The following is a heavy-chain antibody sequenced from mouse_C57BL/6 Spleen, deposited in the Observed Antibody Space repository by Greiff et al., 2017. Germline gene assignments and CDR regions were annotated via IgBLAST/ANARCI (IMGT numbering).Heavy chain of an antibody. CDR2: IDPAHGNT. Sequence: VQLQQSVAELVRPGASVKLSCTASGFTIKNTYMHWVKQRPEQGLEWIGRIDPAHGNTKYAPKFQGKATITADTSSNTAYLQLSSLTSEDTAIYYGAREDYDDGAWFAYWGQGTLVTVSA. CDR3: AREDYDDGAWFAY. CDR1: GFTIKNTY. D-gene: IGHD2-4*01. J-gene: IGHJ3*01. V-gene: IGHV14-3*01.